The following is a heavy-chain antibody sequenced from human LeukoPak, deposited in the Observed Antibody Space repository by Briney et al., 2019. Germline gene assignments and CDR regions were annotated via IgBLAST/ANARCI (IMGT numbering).Heavy chain of an antibody. CDR1: GFTYSDYY. CDR3: ARGKSAAPPVHF. D-gene: IGHD6-13*01. J-gene: IGHJ1*01. Sequence: PGGALRLSCGASGFTYSDYYVSWIPEAPGKGVEWVLYISSSGSTIYYADSVKGRFTISRDDAENSLYLRINSLTAEDTALYYCARGKSAAPPVHFGGQGTLVTVS. CDR2: ISSSGSTI. V-gene: IGHV3-11*04.